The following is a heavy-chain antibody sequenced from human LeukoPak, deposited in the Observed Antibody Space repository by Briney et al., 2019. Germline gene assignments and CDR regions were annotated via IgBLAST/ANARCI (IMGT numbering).Heavy chain of an antibody. CDR3: ARTSGVSAAGSPYYFDY. Sequence: GASVKVSCKASGYTFHNYGISWVRQAPGQGLEWMGWISPYSGNTDYTERLQGRVTMTTDTSTTTAFMELRSPRSDDTAVYYCARTSGVSAAGSPYYFDYWGQGTLVTVSS. V-gene: IGHV1-18*01. D-gene: IGHD6-13*01. CDR2: ISPYSGNT. CDR1: GYTFHNYG. J-gene: IGHJ4*02.